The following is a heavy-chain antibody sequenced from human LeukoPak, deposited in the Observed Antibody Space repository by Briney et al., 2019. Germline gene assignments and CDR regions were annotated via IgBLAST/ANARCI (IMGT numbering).Heavy chain of an antibody. CDR1: GGSISSHY. D-gene: IGHD4-17*01. CDR2: IFYSCIT. CDR3: ARGGTTVTPGLLWFDP. Sequence: TSETLSLTCSVSGGSISSHYWSWIRQPPGKGLEWVGYIFYSCITNYTPSLYSRVTISVATSKNQFSLKLISVTAADTAVYYCARGGTTVTPGLLWFDPWGQGTLVTVSS. V-gene: IGHV4-59*11. J-gene: IGHJ5*02.